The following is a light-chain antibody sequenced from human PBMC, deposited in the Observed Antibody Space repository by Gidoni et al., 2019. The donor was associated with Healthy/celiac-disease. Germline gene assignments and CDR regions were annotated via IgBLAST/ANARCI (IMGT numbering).Light chain of an antibody. CDR1: QSIKDY. Sequence: DIQMTQSPSSLSASVGDRVTITCRASQSIKDYLSWYQQKPGKAPQLLIYAASSLQSGVPSRLSGSGSGTDFPLTISRLQSEAFATYYCQQSYSTPLWTFGPGTKVEIK. V-gene: IGKV1-39*01. J-gene: IGKJ1*01. CDR2: AAS. CDR3: QQSYSTPLWT.